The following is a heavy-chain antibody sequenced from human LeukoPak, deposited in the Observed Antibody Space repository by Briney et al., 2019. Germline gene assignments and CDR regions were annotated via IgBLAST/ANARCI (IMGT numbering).Heavy chain of an antibody. CDR2: ITGSSAST. Sequence: GGSLRLSCAASGFTFSSYAMSWVRQAPGKGLEWVSSITGSSASTYYADSVRGRFTISRDNSKDTLYLQMNSLRAEDTAVYFCAKLDYYDTHWGQGTLVTVSS. V-gene: IGHV3-23*01. J-gene: IGHJ4*02. D-gene: IGHD3-22*01. CDR3: AKLDYYDTH. CDR1: GFTFSSYA.